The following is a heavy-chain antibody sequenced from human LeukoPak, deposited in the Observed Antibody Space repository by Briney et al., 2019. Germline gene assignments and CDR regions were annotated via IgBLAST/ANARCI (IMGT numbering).Heavy chain of an antibody. CDR2: ISYDGSNK. V-gene: IGHV3-30*03. Sequence: GGSLRPSCAASGFTFSSYGMHWVRQAPGKGLEWVAVISYDGSNKYYADSVKGRFTISRDNSKNTLYLQMNSLRAEDTAVYYCARGRSGSYFDYWGQGTLVTVSS. CDR3: ARGRSGSYFDY. J-gene: IGHJ4*02. CDR1: GFTFSSYG. D-gene: IGHD1-26*01.